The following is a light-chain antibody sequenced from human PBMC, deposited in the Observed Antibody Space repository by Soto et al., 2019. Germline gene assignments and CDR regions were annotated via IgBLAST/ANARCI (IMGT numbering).Light chain of an antibody. J-gene: IGKJ2*01. V-gene: IGKV3-20*01. CDR1: QSVSSYY. CDR3: QQYAYSPPT. Sequence: EIVLTQSPGTLSLSPGERGTLSCRASQSVSSYYFAWYQKTPGQAPRLLIYGASRRATGIPDRFSCSGSRTDFTLTISILEPEDFAVYYCQQYAYSPPTFGQGTKLEIK. CDR2: GAS.